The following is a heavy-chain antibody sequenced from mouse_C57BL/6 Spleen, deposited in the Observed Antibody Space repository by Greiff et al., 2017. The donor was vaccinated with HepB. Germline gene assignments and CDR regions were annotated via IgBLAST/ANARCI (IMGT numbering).Heavy chain of an antibody. Sequence: QVQLQQSGAELVRPGASVTLSCKASGYTFTDYEMHWVKQTPVHGLEWIGAIDPETGGTAYNQKFKGKAILTADKSSRPAYMELRSLTSEDSAVYYCTRYRTTVVARGEAMDYWGQGTSVTVSS. CDR3: TRYRTTVVARGEAMDY. CDR1: GYTFTDYE. J-gene: IGHJ4*01. D-gene: IGHD1-1*01. V-gene: IGHV1-15*01. CDR2: IDPETGGT.